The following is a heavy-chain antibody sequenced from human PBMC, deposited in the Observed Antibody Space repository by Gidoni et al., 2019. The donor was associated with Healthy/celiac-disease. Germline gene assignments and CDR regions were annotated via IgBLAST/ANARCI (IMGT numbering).Heavy chain of an antibody. D-gene: IGHD5-18*01. CDR1: GFTFSSYA. J-gene: IGHJ5*02. CDR2: ISYDGSNK. V-gene: IGHV3-30*04. Sequence: QVQRVEWGGGVVQTRRGLGLSCAASGFTFSSYAMHWVRQAPGKGRECVAVISYDGSNKYYADSVKALFTISSANSTITLYLQMNSLRAEDTAVYYCAIVGVHLCLHNSFDPWGQGTLVTVSS. CDR3: AIVGVHLCLHNSFDP.